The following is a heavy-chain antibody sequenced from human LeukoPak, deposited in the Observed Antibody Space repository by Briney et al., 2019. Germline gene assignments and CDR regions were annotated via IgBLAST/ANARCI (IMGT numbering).Heavy chain of an antibody. Sequence: SETLSLTCTVSGGSISSYYWSWIRQPPGKGLEWIGYIHYSGSTNYNPSLKSRVTISVDMSKNQFSLTLSSVTAADTAVYYCARSDGYGLVGIWGQGTMVTVSS. CDR2: IHYSGST. CDR3: ARSDGYGLVGI. V-gene: IGHV4-59*12. D-gene: IGHD3-10*01. J-gene: IGHJ3*02. CDR1: GGSISSYY.